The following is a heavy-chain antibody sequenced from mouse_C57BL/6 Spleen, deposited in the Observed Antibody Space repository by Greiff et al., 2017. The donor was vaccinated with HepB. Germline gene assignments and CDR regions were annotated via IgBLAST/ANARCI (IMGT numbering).Heavy chain of an antibody. CDR3: AREGYDGENYAMDY. D-gene: IGHD2-2*01. J-gene: IGHJ4*01. CDR2: IYPGSGST. V-gene: IGHV1-55*01. Sequence: VQLQQSGAELVKPGASVKMSCKASGYTFTSYWITWVKQRPGQGLEWIGDIYPGSGSTNYNEKFKSKATLTVDTSSSTAYMQLSSLTSEDSAVYYCAREGYDGENYAMDYWGQGTSVTVSS. CDR1: GYTFTSYW.